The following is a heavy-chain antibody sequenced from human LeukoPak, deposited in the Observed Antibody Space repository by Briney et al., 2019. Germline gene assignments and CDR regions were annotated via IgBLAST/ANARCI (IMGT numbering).Heavy chain of an antibody. V-gene: IGHV3-23*01. CDR1: GYTFSSYG. Sequence: GGPLRLSCAASGYTFSSYGMSWVRQAPGKGLEWVSAISGSGGSTYYADSVKGRFTISRDNSKNTLYLQMNSLRAEDTAVYYCAKVSLRYFDWLLFSYFDYWGQGTLVTVSS. J-gene: IGHJ4*02. D-gene: IGHD3-9*01. CDR2: ISGSGGST. CDR3: AKVSLRYFDWLLFSYFDY.